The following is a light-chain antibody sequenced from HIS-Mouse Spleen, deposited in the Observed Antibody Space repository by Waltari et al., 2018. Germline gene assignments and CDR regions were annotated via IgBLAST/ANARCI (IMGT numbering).Light chain of an antibody. CDR1: ALPKKY. Sequence: SYELTQPPSVSVSPGQTARIPCPGVALPKKYASWYQQKSGQAPVLVIYEDSKRPSGIPERFSGSSSGTMATLTISGAQVEDEADYYCYSTDSSGNHRVFGGGTKLTVL. CDR3: YSTDSSGNHRV. CDR2: EDS. V-gene: IGLV3-10*01. J-gene: IGLJ2*01.